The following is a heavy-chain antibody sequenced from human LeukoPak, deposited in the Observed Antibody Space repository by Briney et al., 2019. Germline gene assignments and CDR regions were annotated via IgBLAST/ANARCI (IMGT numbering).Heavy chain of an antibody. V-gene: IGHV4-39*07. CDR3: ARDLPGAGTNY. CDR2: IYYSGST. J-gene: IGHJ4*02. D-gene: IGHD6-19*01. CDR1: GGSISSSSYY. Sequence: SETLSLTCTVSGGSISSSSYYWDWIRQPPGKGLEWIGSIYYSGSTYYNPSLKSRVTISVDTSKNQFSLKLSSVTAADTAVYYCARDLPGAGTNYWGQGTLVTVSS.